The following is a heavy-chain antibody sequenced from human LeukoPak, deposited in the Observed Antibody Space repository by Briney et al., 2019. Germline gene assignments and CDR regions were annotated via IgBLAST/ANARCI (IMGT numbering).Heavy chain of an antibody. V-gene: IGHV3-53*01. J-gene: IGHJ4*02. CDR2: IYSGGST. CDR3: AKAHSGSYYEFDY. D-gene: IGHD1-26*01. CDR1: GFTVSSNY. Sequence: GGSLRLSCAASGFTVSSNYMSWVRQAPGKGLEWVSVIYSGGSTYYADSVKGRFTISRDNSKNTLYLQMNSLRAEDTAVYYCAKAHSGSYYEFDYWGQGTLVTVSS.